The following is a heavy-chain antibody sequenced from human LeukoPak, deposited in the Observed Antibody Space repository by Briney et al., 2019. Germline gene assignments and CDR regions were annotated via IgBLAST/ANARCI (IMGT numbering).Heavy chain of an antibody. J-gene: IGHJ6*03. CDR2: IIPIFGTA. Sequence: ASMKVSCKASGGTFSSYAISWVRQAPGQGLEWMGGIIPIFGTANYAQKFQGRVTITADESTSTAYMELSSLRSEDTAVYYCARGGRNWNDGIYYYYYMDVWGKGTTVTVSS. V-gene: IGHV1-69*13. CDR3: ARGGRNWNDGIYYYYYMDV. D-gene: IGHD1-1*01. CDR1: GGTFSSYA.